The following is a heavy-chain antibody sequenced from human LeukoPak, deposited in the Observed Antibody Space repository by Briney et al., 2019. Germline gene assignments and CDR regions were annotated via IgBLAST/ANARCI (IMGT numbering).Heavy chain of an antibody. CDR2: IYYSGST. J-gene: IGHJ6*02. Sequence: SETLSLTCSVSGGSITSYYWSWIRQPPGKGLEWIGYIYYSGSTNYNPSLKSRVTMSVDTSKNQFSLKLSSVTAADTAVYYCARDILTGYYLYYYGMDVWGQGTTVTVSS. V-gene: IGHV4-59*12. CDR1: GGSITSYY. D-gene: IGHD3-9*01. CDR3: ARDILTGYYLYYYGMDV.